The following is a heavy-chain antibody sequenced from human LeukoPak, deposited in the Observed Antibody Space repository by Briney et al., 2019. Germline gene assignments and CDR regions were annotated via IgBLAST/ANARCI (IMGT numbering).Heavy chain of an antibody. CDR1: GFTFGDYA. J-gene: IGHJ3*02. CDR2: IRSKAYGGTT. D-gene: IGHD3-3*01. Sequence: PGGSLRLSCTASGFTFGDYAMSWVRQAPGKGLEWVGFIRSKAYGGTTEYAASVKGRFTISRDDSKSIAYLQMNSLKTEDTAVYYCTRDDLSGPYDFWSGYYRGAFDIWGQGTMVTVSS. CDR3: TRDDLSGPYDFWSGYYRGAFDI. V-gene: IGHV3-49*04.